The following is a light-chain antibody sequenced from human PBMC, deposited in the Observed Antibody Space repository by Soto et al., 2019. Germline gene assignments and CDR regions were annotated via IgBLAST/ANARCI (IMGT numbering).Light chain of an antibody. CDR2: KAS. V-gene: IGKV1-5*03. CDR3: HRYNSYSIP. J-gene: IGKJ3*01. CDR1: QSISSW. Sequence: DIQMTQSPSTLSASVGDRVTITCRASQSISSWLAWYQQKPGKAPKLLIYKASSLESGVPSRFSGSGSGTECTLNISSLQPDDFSTYYCHRYNSYSIPLDPGTKVDIK.